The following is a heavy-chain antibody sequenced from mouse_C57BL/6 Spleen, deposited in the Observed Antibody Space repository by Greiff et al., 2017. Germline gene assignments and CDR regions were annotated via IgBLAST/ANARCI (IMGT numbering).Heavy chain of an antibody. CDR1: GYSFTGYY. V-gene: IGHV1-42*01. CDR3: ARDYYGSRTRGYFDY. J-gene: IGHJ2*01. CDR2: LNPSTGGT. Sequence: VQLQQSGPELVKPGASVKISCKASGYSFTGYYMNWVKQSPEKSLEWIGELNPSTGGTTYNQKFKAKATLTVDKSSSTAYMQLKSLTSEDSAVYYCARDYYGSRTRGYFDYWGQGTTLTVSS. D-gene: IGHD1-1*01.